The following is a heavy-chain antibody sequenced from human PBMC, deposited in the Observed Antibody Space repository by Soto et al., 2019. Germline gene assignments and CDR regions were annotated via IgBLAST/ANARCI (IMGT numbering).Heavy chain of an antibody. CDR3: ARRMSTYYFDY. CDR1: GGSLSSSNYY. V-gene: IGHV4-39*01. Sequence: QLQLQESGPGLVKPSETLSLTCTVSGGSLSSSNYYWGWIRQPPGKGLEWIGSISYSGSTYYNPSLKSRVTISVDTSKNQFSLKLSSVTAADTAVYYCARRMSTYYFDYWGQGTLVTVSS. CDR2: ISYSGST. J-gene: IGHJ4*02.